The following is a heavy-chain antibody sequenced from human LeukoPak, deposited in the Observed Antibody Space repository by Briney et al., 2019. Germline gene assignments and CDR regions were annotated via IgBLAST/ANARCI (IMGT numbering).Heavy chain of an antibody. Sequence: GESLKISCKGSGYIFGNSWIGWVRQMPGKGLEWMGVIFPVDSTTIYSPSFQGQVTMSADMSISTAYLQWSSLKASDTAMYYCARGLDTMIVVVARGDAFDFWGQGPMVTVS. CDR2: IFPVDSTT. CDR3: ARGLDTMIVVVARGDAFDF. J-gene: IGHJ3*01. V-gene: IGHV5-51*01. D-gene: IGHD3-22*01. CDR1: GYIFGNSW.